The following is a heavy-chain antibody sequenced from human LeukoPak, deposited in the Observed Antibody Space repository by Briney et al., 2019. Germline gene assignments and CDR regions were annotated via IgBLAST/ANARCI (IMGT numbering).Heavy chain of an antibody. D-gene: IGHD6-6*01. CDR3: ARVAARPGTYYMDV. V-gene: IGHV1-8*01. CDR1: GYTFTSYD. CDR2: MNPNSGNT. J-gene: IGHJ6*03. Sequence: ASVKVSGKASGYTFTSYDINWVRQATGQGLEWMGWMNPNSGNTGYAQKFQGRVTMTRNTSISTAYMELSSLRSEDTAVYYCARVAARPGTYYMDVWGKGTTVTVSS.